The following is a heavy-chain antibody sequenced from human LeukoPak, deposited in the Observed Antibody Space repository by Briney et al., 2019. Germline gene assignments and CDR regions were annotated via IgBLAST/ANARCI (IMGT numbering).Heavy chain of an antibody. CDR3: ARGHPRGWLQLHRIRVRYFDY. CDR1: GFTFSSYG. Sequence: GGSLRLSCAASGFTFSSYGMHWVRQAPGKGLEWVAFIRYDGSNKYYADSVKGRFTISRDNSKNTLYLQMNSLRSEDTAVYYCARGHPRGWLQLHRIRVRYFDYWGQGTLVTVSS. J-gene: IGHJ4*02. D-gene: IGHD5-24*01. V-gene: IGHV3-30*02. CDR2: IRYDGSNK.